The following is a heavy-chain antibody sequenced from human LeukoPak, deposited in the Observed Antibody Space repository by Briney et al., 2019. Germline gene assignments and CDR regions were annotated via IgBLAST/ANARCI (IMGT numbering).Heavy chain of an antibody. D-gene: IGHD6-13*01. CDR2: IYSGGST. Sequence: GGSLRLSCAASGFTVSSNYMSWVRQAPGKGLEWVSVIYSGGSTYYADSVKGRFTISRDNSKNTLYLQMNSLRAEDTAVYYCARAISDLYSSSWYYFDYWGQGTLVTVSS. CDR3: ARAISDLYSSSWYYFDY. J-gene: IGHJ4*02. CDR1: GFTVSSNY. V-gene: IGHV3-53*01.